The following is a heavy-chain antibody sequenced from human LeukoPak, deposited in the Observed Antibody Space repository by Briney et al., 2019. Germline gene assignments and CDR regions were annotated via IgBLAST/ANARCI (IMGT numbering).Heavy chain of an antibody. CDR3: ASCYYDSSGYQGAFDI. CDR1: GYTFTSYY. V-gene: IGHV1-46*01. D-gene: IGHD3-22*01. J-gene: IGHJ3*02. CDR2: INPSGGST. Sequence: ASVKVSCKASGYTFTSYYMHLVRQAPGQGLEWMGMINPSGGSTSYAQKFQGRVTMTRDTSTSTVYMELSSLRSEDTAVYYCASCYYDSSGYQGAFDIWGQGTMVTVSS.